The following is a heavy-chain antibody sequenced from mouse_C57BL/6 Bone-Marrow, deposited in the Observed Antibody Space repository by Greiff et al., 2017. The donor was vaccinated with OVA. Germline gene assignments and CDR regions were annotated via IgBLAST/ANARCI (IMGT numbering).Heavy chain of an antibody. CDR2: LYPGSGNT. J-gene: IGHJ2*01. Sequence: QVQLQQSGPELVKPGASVKISCKASGYSFTSSYIHWVKQRPGQGLEWIGWLYPGSGNTKDNEKFKGKATLTADTSSSTAYMQLSSLTSEDSAVYYCARGAYYYGGFDYWGQGTTLTVSS. V-gene: IGHV1-66*01. CDR3: ARGAYYYGGFDY. CDR1: GYSFTSSY. D-gene: IGHD1-1*01.